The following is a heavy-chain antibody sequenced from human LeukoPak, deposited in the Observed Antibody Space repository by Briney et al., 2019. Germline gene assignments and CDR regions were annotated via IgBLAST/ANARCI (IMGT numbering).Heavy chain of an antibody. CDR2: ISSSGTTI. Sequence: GGSLRLSCAASGFIFRSYEMNWVRQAPGKGLEWVSYISSSGTTIYYADSVKGRFTISRHNAKNSLFLQMNSLRAEDTAVYYCARMNTAMVNGLNYCYYMDVWGKGTTVTISS. J-gene: IGHJ6*03. CDR1: GFIFRSYE. CDR3: ARMNTAMVNGLNYCYYMDV. D-gene: IGHD5-18*01. V-gene: IGHV3-48*03.